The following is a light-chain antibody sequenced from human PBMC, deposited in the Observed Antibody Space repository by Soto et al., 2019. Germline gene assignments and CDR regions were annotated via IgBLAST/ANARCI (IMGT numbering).Light chain of an antibody. CDR3: CSYAGTYTPL. J-gene: IGLJ2*01. V-gene: IGLV2-11*01. CDR1: SSDVGGYNY. Sequence: QSALTQPRSVSGSPGQSVTISCNGTSSDVGGYNYVSWYQHNPGKAPKLMIFDVSARPSGVPDRFSGSKSANTASLTISGLQAEDEADYYCCSYAGTYTPLFGGGTKLTVL. CDR2: DVS.